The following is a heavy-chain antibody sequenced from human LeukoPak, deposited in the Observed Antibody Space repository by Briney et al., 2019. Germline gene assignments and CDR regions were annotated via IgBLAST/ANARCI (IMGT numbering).Heavy chain of an antibody. CDR3: AICHWYSSCCRNDY. CDR2: ISGSGGST. CDR1: GFTFSSYA. V-gene: IGHV3-23*01. J-gene: IGHJ4*02. D-gene: IGHD6-19*01. Sequence: GGSLRLSCAASGFTFSSYAMSWVRQAPGKGLEWVSAISGSGGSTYYADSVKGRFTISRDNSKNTLYLQMNSLRAEDTAVYYCAICHWYSSCCRNDYWGQGALVTVSS.